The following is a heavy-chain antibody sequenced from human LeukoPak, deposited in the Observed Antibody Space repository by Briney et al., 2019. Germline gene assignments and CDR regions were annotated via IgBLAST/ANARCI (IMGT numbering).Heavy chain of an antibody. CDR3: TLVTRATAAVDY. Sequence: SGGSLRLSCAASGFTFSSYAMSWVRQVSGKGLEWVANIKPDGSEEYYVDSVKGRFTISRDNAEKSLYLQMNSLRVEDTAVYYCTLVTRATAAVDYWGQGTLVTVSS. CDR2: IKPDGSEE. J-gene: IGHJ4*02. V-gene: IGHV3-7*01. D-gene: IGHD6-13*01. CDR1: GFTFSSYA.